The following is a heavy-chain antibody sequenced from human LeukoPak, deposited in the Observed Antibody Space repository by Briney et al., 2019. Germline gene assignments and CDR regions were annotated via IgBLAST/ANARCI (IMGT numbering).Heavy chain of an antibody. CDR3: ARGPGAFDI. J-gene: IGHJ3*02. CDR1: GFTFSSYA. CDR2: ISGSGGST. D-gene: IGHD2-2*01. Sequence: PGGSLRLSCAASGFTFSSYAMSWVRQAPGKGLEWVSAISGSGGSTYYADSVKGRFTISRDNAKNTLFLQMNSLRAEDTAVYYCARGPGAFDIWGQGTMVTVSS. V-gene: IGHV3-23*01.